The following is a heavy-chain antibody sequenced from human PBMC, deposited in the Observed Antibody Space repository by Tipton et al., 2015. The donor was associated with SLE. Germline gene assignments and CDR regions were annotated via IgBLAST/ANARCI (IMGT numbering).Heavy chain of an antibody. CDR3: ARGGIADPFDY. J-gene: IGHJ4*02. CDR2: IYHSGST. D-gene: IGHD6-13*01. V-gene: IGHV4-39*07. CDR1: GGSISSSSYY. Sequence: TLSLTCTVSGGSISSSSYYWGWIRQPPGKGVGWIGSIYHSGSTYYNPSLKSRVTISVDTSENQFSLKLSSVTAADTAVYYCARGGIADPFDYWGQGTLVTVSS.